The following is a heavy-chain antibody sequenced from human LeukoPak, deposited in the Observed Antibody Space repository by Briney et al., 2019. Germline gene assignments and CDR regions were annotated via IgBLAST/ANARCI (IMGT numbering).Heavy chain of an antibody. CDR3: ARDGPYYYDSSGYSIYYYYGLDV. J-gene: IGHJ6*02. D-gene: IGHD3-22*01. CDR1: QFTFRNYW. CDR2: IDSDGSGT. Sequence: GGSLRLSCAASQFTFRNYWMHWVRQIPGRGLVWVSRIDSDGSGTSYADSVKGRFTISRDNAKNKLYLQMNSLSAEDTAVYYCARDGPYYYDSSGYSIYYYYGLDVWGQGTTVTVSS. V-gene: IGHV3-74*01.